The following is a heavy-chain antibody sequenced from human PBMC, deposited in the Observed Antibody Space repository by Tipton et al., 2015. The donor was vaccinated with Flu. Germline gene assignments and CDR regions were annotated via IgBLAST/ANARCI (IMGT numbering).Heavy chain of an antibody. V-gene: IGHV3-69-1*02. CDR1: GFIVSCSN. J-gene: IGHJ4*02. Sequence: QLVQSGGGLIQPGGSLRLSCAASGFIVSCSNISNTHHADSVKGRFTISRDNAKNSLYLQMNSLRAEDTAVYYCTRGFIALCDYWGQGTLVTVSS. CDR3: TRGFIALCDY. CDR2: NT. D-gene: IGHD6-13*01.